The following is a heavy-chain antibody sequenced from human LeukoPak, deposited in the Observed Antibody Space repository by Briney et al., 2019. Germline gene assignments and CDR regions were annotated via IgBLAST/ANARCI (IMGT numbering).Heavy chain of an antibody. V-gene: IGHV3-9*01. J-gene: IGHJ4*02. Sequence: GRSLRLSCAASGFTFDDYAMHWVRQAPGKGLEWVSGISWNSGSIGYADSVKGRFTISRDNAKNSLYLQMNSLRAEDTALYYCTTPSYSSFDYWGQGTLVTVSS. CDR2: ISWNSGSI. D-gene: IGHD5-18*01. CDR1: GFTFDDYA. CDR3: TTPSYSSFDY.